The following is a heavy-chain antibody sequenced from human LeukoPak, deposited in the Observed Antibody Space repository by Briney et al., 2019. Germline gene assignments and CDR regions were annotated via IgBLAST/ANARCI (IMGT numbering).Heavy chain of an antibody. J-gene: IGHJ4*02. V-gene: IGHV3-21*01. CDR2: ISSSSSYI. CDR3: ARAMATTTFDY. D-gene: IGHD5-24*01. Sequence: GGSLRLSCAASGFTFSSYSINWVRQAPGKGLEWVSSISSSSSYIYYADSVKGRFTISRDNAKNSLYLQMNRLRAEDTAVNYCARAMATTTFDYWGQGTLVTVSS. CDR1: GFTFSSYS.